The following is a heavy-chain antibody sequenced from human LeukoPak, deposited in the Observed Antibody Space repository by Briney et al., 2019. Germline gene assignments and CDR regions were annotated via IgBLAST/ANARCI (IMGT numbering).Heavy chain of an antibody. Sequence: SVKVSCKASGGTFSSYAISWVRQAPGQGLEWMGRIIPIFGTANYAQKFQGRVTITTDESTSTAYMELSSLGSEDTAVYYCAMPHRYDSSGYYLFDYWGQGTLVTVSS. CDR3: AMPHRYDSSGYYLFDY. J-gene: IGHJ4*02. CDR2: IIPIFGTA. D-gene: IGHD3-22*01. CDR1: GGTFSSYA. V-gene: IGHV1-69*05.